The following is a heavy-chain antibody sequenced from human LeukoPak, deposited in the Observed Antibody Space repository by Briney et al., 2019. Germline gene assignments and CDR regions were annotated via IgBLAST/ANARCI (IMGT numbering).Heavy chain of an antibody. CDR2: IRSKAYGGTT. CDR1: GFTFGDYA. CDR3: TREYAQGGFDY. D-gene: IGHD2-2*01. V-gene: IGHV3-49*04. Sequence: PGGSLRLSCTASGFTFGDYAMSWVRQASGKGLEWVGFIRSKAYGGTTEYAASVKGRFTISRDDSKSIAYLQMNSLKTEDTAVYYCTREYAQGGFDYWGQGTLVTVSS. J-gene: IGHJ4*02.